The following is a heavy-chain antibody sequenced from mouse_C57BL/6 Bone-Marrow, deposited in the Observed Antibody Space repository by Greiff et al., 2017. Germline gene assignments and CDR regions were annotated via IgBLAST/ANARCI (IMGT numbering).Heavy chain of an antibody. CDR2: IWRGGST. CDR1: GFSLTSYG. Sequence: VQLQQSGPGLVQPSQSLSITCTVSGFSLTSYGVHWVRQSPGKGLEWLGVIWRGGSTDYNAAFMSRLSITKDNSKGQVFFKMNSLQADDTAIYDCAKNSYADYAMDYWGKGTSVTVSS. J-gene: IGHJ4*01. V-gene: IGHV2-5*01. CDR3: AKNSYADYAMDY. D-gene: IGHD2-12*01.